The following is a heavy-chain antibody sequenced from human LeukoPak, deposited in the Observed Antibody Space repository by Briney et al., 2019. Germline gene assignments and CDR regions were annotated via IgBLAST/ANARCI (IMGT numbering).Heavy chain of an antibody. Sequence: GGSLRLSCAASGFTFSSYEINWVRQAPGKGLEWVSSISSSSSYIYYADSVKGRFTISRDNAKNSLYLQMNSLRAEDTAVYYCARATHEKGSYYDSSCYYYFDDWGQGTLDTVSS. J-gene: IGHJ4*02. CDR2: ISSSSSYI. CDR1: GFTFSSYE. V-gene: IGHV3-21*01. CDR3: ARATHEKGSYYDSSCYYYFDD. D-gene: IGHD3-22*01.